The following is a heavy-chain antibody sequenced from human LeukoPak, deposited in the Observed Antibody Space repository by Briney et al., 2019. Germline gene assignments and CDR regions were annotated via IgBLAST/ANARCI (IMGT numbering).Heavy chain of an antibody. CDR3: AKDDGPGYSSKDGMDV. V-gene: IGHV1-18*04. Sequence: ASVKVSCKASGYTFTSYGISWVRQAPGQGLEWMGWISAYNGNTNYAQKLQGRVTMTTDTSTSTAYMELRSLRSDDTAGYYFAKDDGPGYSSKDGMDVWGKGTTVTVSS. D-gene: IGHD6-13*01. CDR2: ISAYNGNT. J-gene: IGHJ6*04. CDR1: GYTFTSYG.